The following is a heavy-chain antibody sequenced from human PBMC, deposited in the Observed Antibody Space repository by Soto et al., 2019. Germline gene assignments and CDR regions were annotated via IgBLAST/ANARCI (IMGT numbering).Heavy chain of an antibody. V-gene: IGHV1-69*04. D-gene: IGHD5-12*01. CDR1: GGTFSSYT. Sequence: GASVKVSCKASGGTFSSYTISWVRQAPGQGLEWMGRIIPILGIANYAQKFQGRVTITADKSTSTAYMELSSLRSEDTAVYYCARDLNSGYDLGAFDIWGQGTMVTVS. J-gene: IGHJ3*02. CDR2: IIPILGIA. CDR3: ARDLNSGYDLGAFDI.